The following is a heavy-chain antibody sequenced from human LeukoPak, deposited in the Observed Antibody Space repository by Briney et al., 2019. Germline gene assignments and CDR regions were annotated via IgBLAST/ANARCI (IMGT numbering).Heavy chain of an antibody. CDR3: ARDRNELEGSWFDP. J-gene: IGHJ5*02. Sequence: GGSLRLSCAASGFTFSDYYMSWIRQAPGKGLEWVSYISSSGSTIYYADSVKGRFTISRDNAKNSLYLQMNSLRAEDTAVYYCARDRNELEGSWFDPWGQRTLVTVSS. D-gene: IGHD1-1*01. CDR1: GFTFSDYY. V-gene: IGHV3-11*01. CDR2: ISSSGSTI.